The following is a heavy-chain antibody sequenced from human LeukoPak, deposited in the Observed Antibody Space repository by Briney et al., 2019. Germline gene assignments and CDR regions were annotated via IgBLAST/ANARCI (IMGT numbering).Heavy chain of an antibody. D-gene: IGHD5-12*01. CDR3: ARVGGLRLLVMDV. V-gene: IGHV3-21*01. CDR1: GFTFSSYN. J-gene: IGHJ6*03. Sequence: PGGSLRLSCAASGFTFSSYNMNWVRQAPGKGLEWVSSISSSSSYIYYADSMKGRFTISRDNAKNSLYLQMNSLRAEDTAVYYCARVGGLRLLVMDVWGKGTTVTVSS. CDR2: ISSSSSYI.